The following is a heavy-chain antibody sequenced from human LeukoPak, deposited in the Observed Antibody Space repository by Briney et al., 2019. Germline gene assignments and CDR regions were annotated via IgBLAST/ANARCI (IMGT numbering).Heavy chain of an antibody. Sequence: SVKVSCKASGGTFSSYAISWVRQAPGQGLEWMGGIIPIFGTANYAQKFQGRVTITADKSTSTAYMELSSLRSEDTAVYYCAREGYGGFGYYYYMDVWGKGTTVTVSS. J-gene: IGHJ6*03. CDR3: AREGYGGFGYYYYMDV. CDR2: IIPIFGTA. D-gene: IGHD4-23*01. CDR1: GGTFSSYA. V-gene: IGHV1-69*06.